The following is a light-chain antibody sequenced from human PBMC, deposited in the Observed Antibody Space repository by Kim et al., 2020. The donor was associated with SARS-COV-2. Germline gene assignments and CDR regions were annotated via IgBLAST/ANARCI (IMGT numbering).Light chain of an antibody. CDR1: SLSSYY. CDR3: NSRDSSGNHLV. V-gene: IGLV3-19*01. J-gene: IGLJ2*01. Sequence: ALGQKVRITSQGDSLSSYYASRYQQKPAHATVLVINGKNNRPSGIPDRFSGSSSGNTASLTITGAQAEDEADYYCNSRDSSGNHLVFGGGTKLTVL. CDR2: GKN.